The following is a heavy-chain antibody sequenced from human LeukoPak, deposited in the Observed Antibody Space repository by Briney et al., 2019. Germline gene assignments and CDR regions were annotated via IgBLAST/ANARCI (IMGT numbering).Heavy chain of an antibody. Sequence: SETLSLTCTVSCGSISSDYWNWIRQPPGKGLEWIGYIYYSGSTNYNVSLKSRVTISVDTSKKQFSLRLSSVTAADTAVYYCARGTMGATHFDYWGQGTLVTVSS. CDR2: IYYSGST. D-gene: IGHD1-26*01. J-gene: IGHJ4*02. V-gene: IGHV4-59*01. CDR1: CGSISSDY. CDR3: ARGTMGATHFDY.